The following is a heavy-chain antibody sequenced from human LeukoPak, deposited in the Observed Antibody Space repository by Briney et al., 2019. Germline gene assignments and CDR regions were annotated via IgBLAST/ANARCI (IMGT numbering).Heavy chain of an antibody. Sequence: KPSETLSLTCAVYGGSFNGYYWSWIRQPPGKGLEWIGEINHSGSTNYNPSLKSRVTISVDTSKNQFSLKLSSVTAADTAVYYCARELLAVAGSNYYYYYGMDVWGQGTTVTVSS. D-gene: IGHD6-19*01. CDR2: INHSGST. CDR3: ARELLAVAGSNYYYYYGMDV. J-gene: IGHJ6*02. V-gene: IGHV4-34*01. CDR1: GGSFNGYY.